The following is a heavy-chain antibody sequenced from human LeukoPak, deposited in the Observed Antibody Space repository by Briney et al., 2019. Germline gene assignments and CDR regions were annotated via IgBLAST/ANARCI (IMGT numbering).Heavy chain of an antibody. J-gene: IGHJ3*02. CDR3: ARDQYYYDSSGYKAFDI. D-gene: IGHD3-22*01. V-gene: IGHV1-18*01. CDR1: GYTFTSYG. CDR2: ISAYNGNT. Sequence: ASVKVSCKASGYTFTSYGISWVRQAPGQGLEWMGWISAYNGNTNYAQKLQGRVTMTTDTSTSTAYMELRNLRSDDTAVYYCARDQYYYDSSGYKAFDIWGQGTMVTVSS.